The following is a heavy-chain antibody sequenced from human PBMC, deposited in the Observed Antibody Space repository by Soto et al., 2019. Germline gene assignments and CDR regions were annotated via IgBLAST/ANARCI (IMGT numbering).Heavy chain of an antibody. CDR1: EFSFRSYW. CDR3: AGVGRDGWDLDP. V-gene: IGHV3-7*01. Sequence: GGYLRLSCAASEFSFRSYWMTWVRQAPGKGLEWVALINEEGSQKYYVGSVKGRLIISRDNAKDSVYMQMDSLRAGDTAVYFSAGVGRDGWDLDPWCQGT. J-gene: IGHJ5*02. CDR2: INEEGSQK. D-gene: IGHD3-10*01.